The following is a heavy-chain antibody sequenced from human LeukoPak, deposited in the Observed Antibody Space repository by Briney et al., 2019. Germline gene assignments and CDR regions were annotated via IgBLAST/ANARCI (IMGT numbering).Heavy chain of an antibody. V-gene: IGHV4-61*02. CDR3: ARDKYDFWSGIYYYYYYMDV. D-gene: IGHD3-3*01. Sequence: SETLSLTCTVSGGSISSGSYYWSWIRQPAGKGLEWIGRIYTSGSTNYNPSLKSRVTISVDTSKNQFSLKLSSVTAADMAVCYCARDKYDFWSGIYYYYYYMDVWGKGTTVTVSS. CDR1: GGSISSGSYY. J-gene: IGHJ6*03. CDR2: IYTSGST.